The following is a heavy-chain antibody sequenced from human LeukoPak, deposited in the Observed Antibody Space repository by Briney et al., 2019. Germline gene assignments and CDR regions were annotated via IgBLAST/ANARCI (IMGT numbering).Heavy chain of an antibody. CDR1: GFTFSSYS. V-gene: IGHV3-48*01. J-gene: IGHJ6*03. CDR3: ARGHGYSGSYYPSYYYYYTDV. D-gene: IGHD1-26*01. CDR2: ISSSSSTI. Sequence: PGGSLRLSCAASGFTFSSYSMNWVRQAPGKGLEWVSYISSSSSTIYYADSVKGRFTISRDNAKNSLYLQMNSLRAEDTAVYYCARGHGYSGSYYPSYYYYYTDVWGKGTTVTVSS.